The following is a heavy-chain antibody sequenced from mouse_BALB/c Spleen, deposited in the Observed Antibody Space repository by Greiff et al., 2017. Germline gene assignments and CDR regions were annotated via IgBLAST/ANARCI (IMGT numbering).Heavy chain of an antibody. Sequence: VQLQQSVAELVRPGVSVKISCKGSGYTFTDYAMHWVKQSHAKSLEWIGVISTYYGDASYNQKFKGKATMTVDKSSSTAYMELARLTSEDSAIYYCARHYGNYVKYAMDYWGQGTSVTVSS. CDR1: GYTFTDYA. V-gene: IGHV1S137*01. J-gene: IGHJ4*01. CDR3: ARHYGNYVKYAMDY. D-gene: IGHD2-1*01. CDR2: ISTYYGDA.